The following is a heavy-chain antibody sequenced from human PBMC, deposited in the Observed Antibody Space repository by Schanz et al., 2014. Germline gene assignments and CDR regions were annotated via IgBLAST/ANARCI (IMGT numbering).Heavy chain of an antibody. CDR3: ARGGPAYYFDD. CDR2: TNTGGDST. V-gene: IGHV3-23*01. CDR1: GFTFSTYA. Sequence: EVKLLESGGTLVRPGGSLRLSCAASGFTFSTYAMAWVRQAPGKGLEWVSSTNTGGDSTYYADSVKGRFTISRDNSRDTVYLQMNSLRAEDTAVYYCARGGPAYYFDDWGQGTLVIVSS. J-gene: IGHJ4*02.